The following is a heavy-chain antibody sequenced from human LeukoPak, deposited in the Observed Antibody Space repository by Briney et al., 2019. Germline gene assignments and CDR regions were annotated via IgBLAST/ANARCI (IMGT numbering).Heavy chain of an antibody. Sequence: SETLSLTCAVSGVSISSSNSYWGWIRQPPGKGLEWIGSIYYSGNTYYNASLKSRVTISVDTSKNQFSLKVTSVTAADTAVYYCARDYGGFDYWGQGTLVTVSS. CDR1: GVSISSSNSY. CDR3: ARDYGGFDY. V-gene: IGHV4-39*02. D-gene: IGHD4-23*01. CDR2: IYYSGNT. J-gene: IGHJ4*02.